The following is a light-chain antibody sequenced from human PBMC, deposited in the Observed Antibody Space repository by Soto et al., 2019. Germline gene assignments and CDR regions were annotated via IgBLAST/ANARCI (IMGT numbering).Light chain of an antibody. CDR1: SSNIGAGYD. CDR3: QSYDSSLSGYV. V-gene: IGLV1-40*01. Sequence: QSALTQPASVSGSPGQSITISCTGSSSNIGAGYDVHWYQQLPGTAPKLLIYGNSNRPSGVSDRFSGSKSGTSASLAITGLQAEDEADYYCQSYDSSLSGYVFGTGTKLTVL. CDR2: GNS. J-gene: IGLJ1*01.